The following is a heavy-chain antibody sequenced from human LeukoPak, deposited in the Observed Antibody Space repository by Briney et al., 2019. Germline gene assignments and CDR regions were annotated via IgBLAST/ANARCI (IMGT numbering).Heavy chain of an antibody. CDR2: INPNSGGT. CDR1: GYTFTDYY. V-gene: IGHV1-2*04. J-gene: IGHJ4*02. Sequence: ASVKVSCKASGYTFTDYYMHWVRQAPGQGLEWMGWINPNSGGTNYAQKFQGWVTMTRDTSASTAYMELSSLRSEDTAVYYCARAWVSLLWPFDYWGQGTLVTVSS. CDR3: ARAWVSLLWPFDY. D-gene: IGHD2-21*01.